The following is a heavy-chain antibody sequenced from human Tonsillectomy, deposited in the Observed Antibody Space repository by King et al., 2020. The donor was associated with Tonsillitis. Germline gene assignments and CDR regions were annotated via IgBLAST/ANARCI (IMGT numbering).Heavy chain of an antibody. CDR2: ISYDGSNK. Sequence: QVQLVESGGGVVQPGRSLRLSCAASGFTFSSYGMHWVRQAPGKGLKWVAVISYDGSNKYYADSVKGRFTISRDDSKNTLSLQMNSLRTEDTAVYYCAKDRDGFDYWGQGTLVTVSS. CDR3: AKDRDGFDY. D-gene: IGHD5-24*01. J-gene: IGHJ4*02. CDR1: GFTFSSYG. V-gene: IGHV3-30*18.